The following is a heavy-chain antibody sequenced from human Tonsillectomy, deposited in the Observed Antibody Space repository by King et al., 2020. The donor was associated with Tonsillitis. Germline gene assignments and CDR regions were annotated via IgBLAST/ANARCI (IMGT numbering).Heavy chain of an antibody. CDR2: ISTSNGGT. J-gene: IGHJ6*03. Sequence: QLVQSGAEVKKPGASVKVSCKASGFISTRDGISWVRQGPGQGLGWMGWISTSNGGTHYAQKFQGRVTMTPDRYTSTVYMELRSLRSDDTAVYYLAREISSRTRLYYYYYMDVWGEGTTVSVSS. V-gene: IGHV1-18*04. CDR3: AREISSRTRLYYYYYMDV. D-gene: IGHD2-2*01. CDR1: GFISTRDG.